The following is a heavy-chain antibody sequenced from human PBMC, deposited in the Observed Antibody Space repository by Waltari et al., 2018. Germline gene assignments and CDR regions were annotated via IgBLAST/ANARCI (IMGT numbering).Heavy chain of an antibody. V-gene: IGHV3-23*01. Sequence: EVQLLESGGGLVQPGESLRLSCAASGFTFNNYDMTWVRQAPGKGLEWVSTISGGGGSTHYADSVKGRFTISRDNSKNTLYLQMNSLRAEDTAVYSCAKQQQLSDWGQGTLVTVSS. CDR3: AKQQQLSD. CDR2: ISGGGGST. D-gene: IGHD6-13*01. CDR1: GFTFNNYD. J-gene: IGHJ4*02.